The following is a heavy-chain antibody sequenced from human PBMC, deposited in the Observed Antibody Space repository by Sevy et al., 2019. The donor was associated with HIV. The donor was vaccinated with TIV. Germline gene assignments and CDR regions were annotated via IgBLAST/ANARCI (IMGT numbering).Heavy chain of an antibody. D-gene: IGHD4-17*01. J-gene: IGHJ6*02. V-gene: IGHV3-30*18. CDR1: GFTFSNYG. CDR3: AKDTSDYGDYGGTYYYAMHV. Sequence: GGSLRLSCAASGFTFSNYGMHWVRQAPGKGLEWVAVISYDGSNRYYADSVKGRFTISRDNSKNTLYLQMNSLRAEDTAVYYCAKDTSDYGDYGGTYYYAMHVWGQGTTVTVSS. CDR2: ISYDGSNR.